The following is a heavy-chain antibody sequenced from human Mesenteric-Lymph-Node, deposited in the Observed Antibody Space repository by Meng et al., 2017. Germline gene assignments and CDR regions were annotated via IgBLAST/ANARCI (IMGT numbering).Heavy chain of an antibody. D-gene: IGHD6-19*01. Sequence: GESLKISCAASGFTFSSYSMNWVRQAPGQGLEWVSSISSSSSYIYYADSVKGRFTISRDNAKKSLYLQMNSLRAEDTAVYYCARDRASKDSSVWYFGPDYWGQGTLVTVSS. CDR1: GFTFSSYS. J-gene: IGHJ4*02. CDR2: ISSSSSYI. V-gene: IGHV3-21*01. CDR3: ARDRASKDSSVWYFGPDY.